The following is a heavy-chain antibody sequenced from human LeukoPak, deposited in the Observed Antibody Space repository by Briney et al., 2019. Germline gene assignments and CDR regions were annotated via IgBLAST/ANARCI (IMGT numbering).Heavy chain of an antibody. V-gene: IGHV4-39*01. CDR1: GGSISSSSYY. Sequence: SETLSLTCTVSGGSISSSSYYWGWIRQPPGKGLEWIGSIYYSGSTYYNPSLKSRVTISVDTPKNQFSLKLSSVTAADTAAYYCARHAYDILTGKFDYWGQGTLVTVSS. D-gene: IGHD3-9*01. CDR3: ARHAYDILTGKFDY. J-gene: IGHJ4*02. CDR2: IYYSGST.